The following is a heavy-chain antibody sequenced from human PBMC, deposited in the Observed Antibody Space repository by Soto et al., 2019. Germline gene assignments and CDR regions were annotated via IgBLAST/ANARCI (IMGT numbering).Heavy chain of an antibody. V-gene: IGHV1-69*01. J-gene: IGHJ5*02. CDR2: IIPIFGTA. Sequence: QVQLVQSGAEVKKPGSSVKVSCKASGGTFSTYTITWVRQAPGQGLEWIGGIIPIFGTANYPQQFQGRGTITADESTSTAYMEMSSLRSEDTAVYYCARSQDSSGYWNNCFDPWGQGTLVTVSS. CDR1: GGTFSTYT. D-gene: IGHD3-22*01. CDR3: ARSQDSSGYWNNCFDP.